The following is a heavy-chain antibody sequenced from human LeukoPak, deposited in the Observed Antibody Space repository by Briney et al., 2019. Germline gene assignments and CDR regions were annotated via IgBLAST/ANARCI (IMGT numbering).Heavy chain of an antibody. J-gene: IGHJ6*04. V-gene: IGHV3-30*18. D-gene: IGHD2-2*01. Sequence: GGSLRLSCAASGFTFSSYGMHWVRQAPGKGLEWVAVISYDGSNKYYADSVKGRFTISGDNSKNTLYLQMNSLRAEDTAVYYCAKEPGYCSSTSCPGGVFSYGMDVWGKGTTVTVSS. CDR3: AKEPGYCSSTSCPGGVFSYGMDV. CDR2: ISYDGSNK. CDR1: GFTFSSYG.